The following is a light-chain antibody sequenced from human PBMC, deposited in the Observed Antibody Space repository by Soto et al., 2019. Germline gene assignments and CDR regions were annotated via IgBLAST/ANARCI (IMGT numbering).Light chain of an antibody. CDR3: QVWDSSSDHNYV. V-gene: IGLV3-21*04. CDR1: NIGSKS. Sequence: SYELTQPPSVSVAPGKTARITCGGNNIGSKSVHWYQQKPGQAPVLVIYYDSDRPSGIPERFSGSNSGNTAILTISRVEAGDEADYYCQVWDSSSDHNYVFGTGTKLTVL. J-gene: IGLJ1*01. CDR2: YDS.